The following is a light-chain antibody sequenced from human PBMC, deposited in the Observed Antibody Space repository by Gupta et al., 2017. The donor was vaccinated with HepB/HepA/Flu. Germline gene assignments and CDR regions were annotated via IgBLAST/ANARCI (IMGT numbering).Light chain of an antibody. V-gene: IGLV1-47*01. Sequence: QSVLTPPPSASRTPGQRVTISWSGSSTNIANNYGSWYQQLPETAPRRLNERINQRPSGGPDRISASRSGTSASKENSGLRPGEEAEYYCATWDDSRGDSPGGRVFGGGTKLTV. CDR2: RIN. J-gene: IGLJ2*01. CDR3: ATWDDSRGDSPGGRV. CDR1: STNIANNY.